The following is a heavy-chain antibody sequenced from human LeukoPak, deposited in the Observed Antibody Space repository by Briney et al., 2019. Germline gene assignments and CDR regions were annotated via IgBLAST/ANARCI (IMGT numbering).Heavy chain of an antibody. CDR3: ATGQNIGQADY. D-gene: IGHD2/OR15-2a*01. CDR1: GYSFTSYW. CDR2: IDPSDSYT. V-gene: IGHV5-10-1*01. Sequence: GESLKISCKGSGYSFTSYWISWARKMPGKGLEWMGRIDPSDSYTNYSPSFQGHVTISADKSISTAYLQWSSLKASDTAMYYCATGQNIGQADYWGQGTLVTVSS. J-gene: IGHJ4*02.